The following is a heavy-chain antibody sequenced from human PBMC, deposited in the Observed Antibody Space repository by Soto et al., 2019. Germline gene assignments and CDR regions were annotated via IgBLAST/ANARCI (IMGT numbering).Heavy chain of an antibody. Sequence: PGGSLRLSCAASGFTFSSYWMSWVRQAPGKGLEWVANIKQDGSEKYYVDSVKGRFTISRGNAKNSLYLQMNSLRAEDTAVYYCARDGGLRRYDEWDDDFDIWGQGTMVTVSS. CDR1: GFTFSSYW. J-gene: IGHJ3*02. V-gene: IGHV3-7*01. CDR2: IKQDGSEK. D-gene: IGHD5-12*01. CDR3: ARDGGLRRYDEWDDDFDI.